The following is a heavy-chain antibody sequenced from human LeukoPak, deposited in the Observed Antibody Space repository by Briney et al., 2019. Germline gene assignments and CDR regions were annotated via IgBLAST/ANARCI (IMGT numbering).Heavy chain of an antibody. Sequence: SETLSLTCTVSGRSVSTSSYDWGWLRQPPGRGLEWNGRIYYSGSTYYNQSLKSRVTISVDTSKNQFSLKLSSVTAADTAVYYCARGVVAFDYWGQGTLVTVSS. J-gene: IGHJ4*02. CDR1: GRSVSTSSYD. CDR3: ARGVVAFDY. D-gene: IGHD2-15*01. V-gene: IGHV4-39*07. CDR2: IYYSGST.